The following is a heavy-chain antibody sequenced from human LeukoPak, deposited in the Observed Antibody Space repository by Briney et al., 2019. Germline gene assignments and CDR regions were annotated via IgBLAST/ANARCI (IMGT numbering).Heavy chain of an antibody. CDR2: ISWDGGST. J-gene: IGHJ4*02. CDR3: AKDGGLYSGSYYIDY. CDR1: GFTFGDYA. V-gene: IGHV3-43D*03. D-gene: IGHD1-26*01. Sequence: PGGSLRFSCAASGFTFGDYAMHWVRQAPGKGLECVSLISWDGGSTYYADSVKGRFTIPRDNSKNSLYLQMNSLRAEDTALYYCAKDGGLYSGSYYIDYWGQGTLVTLS.